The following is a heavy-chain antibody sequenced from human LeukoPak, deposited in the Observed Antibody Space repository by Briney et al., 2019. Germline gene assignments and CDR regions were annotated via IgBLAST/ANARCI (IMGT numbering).Heavy chain of an antibody. J-gene: IGHJ6*03. V-gene: IGHV4-34*01. D-gene: IGHD4-17*01. CDR1: GGSFSGYY. CDR2: INHSGST. Sequence: SETLSLTCAVYGGSFSGYYWSWIRQPPGKGLEWIGEINHSGSTNYNPSLKSRVTISVDTSKNQFSLKLSSVTAADTAVYYCARVGPYGAYYYYYYMDVWGKGTKVTVSS. CDR3: ARVGPYGAYYYYYYMDV.